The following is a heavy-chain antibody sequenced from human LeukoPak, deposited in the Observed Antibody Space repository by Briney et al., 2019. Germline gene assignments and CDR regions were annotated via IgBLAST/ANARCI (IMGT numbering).Heavy chain of an antibody. CDR2: FYTSGTT. Sequence: PSETLSLTCTVSGGSISSSSYYWGWIRQPPGKGLEWIGHFYTSGTTNYNPSLKSRVTMSVDTSKNQFSLKLTSVTAADTAVYYCARDPVWYFDLWGRGTLVTVFS. CDR1: GGSISSSSYY. CDR3: ARDPVWYFDL. J-gene: IGHJ2*01. V-gene: IGHV4-39*07.